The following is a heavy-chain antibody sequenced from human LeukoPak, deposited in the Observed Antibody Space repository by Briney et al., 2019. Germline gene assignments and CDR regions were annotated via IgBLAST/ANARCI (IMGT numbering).Heavy chain of an antibody. Sequence: ASVTVSCKASGYTFTDYPMNWVRQAPGQGLEWMGWINTDTGNPTYARGFTGHYVFSLDTSVSTAYLQIISLKAEDTAVYYCARAGLTGSKVAFDVWGQGTVVTVSS. V-gene: IGHV7-4-1*02. CDR1: GYTFTDYP. J-gene: IGHJ3*01. D-gene: IGHD1-20*01. CDR2: INTDTGNP. CDR3: ARAGLTGSKVAFDV.